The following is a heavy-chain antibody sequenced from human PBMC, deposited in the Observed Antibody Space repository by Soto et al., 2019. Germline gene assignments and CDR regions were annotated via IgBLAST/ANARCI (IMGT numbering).Heavy chain of an antibody. CDR3: ARILRRTAVVY. J-gene: IGHJ4*02. V-gene: IGHV4-61*01. D-gene: IGHD3-16*01. CDR1: GGSVSSGSYY. CDR2: VYYSGGT. Sequence: AETLSLTCSVSGGSVSSGSYYWSWIRQPPGKGLEWIGYVYYSGGTNYNPSLKSRVTMSVDTSKNQFSLKLSSVTAADAAVYYCARILRRTAVVYWGQGILVTVSS.